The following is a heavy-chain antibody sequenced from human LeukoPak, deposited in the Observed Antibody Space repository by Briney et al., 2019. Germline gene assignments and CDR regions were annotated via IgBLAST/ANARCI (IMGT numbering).Heavy chain of an antibody. J-gene: IGHJ4*02. V-gene: IGHV3-66*01. CDR1: GFTVSSNY. D-gene: IGHD1-26*01. CDR3: ARARGELLQGFDY. Sequence: PGGSLRLSCAASGFTVSSNYMSWVRQAPGKGLEWVSVIYSGGSTYYADSVKGRFTISRDNSKNTLYLQMNSLRAEDTAVYYCARARGELLQGFDYWGQGTLVTVSS. CDR2: IYSGGST.